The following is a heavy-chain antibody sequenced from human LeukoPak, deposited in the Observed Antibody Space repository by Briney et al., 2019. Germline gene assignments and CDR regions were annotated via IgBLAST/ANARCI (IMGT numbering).Heavy chain of an antibody. Sequence: ASVMVSCKASGYSFTSYGLSWVRPAPGQGRAWVGWISAYNGNTNYAQKLQSIVTMTTDTSTRTAYMELRSLRSDDTGVYYCAREFRFSRSSTSCYTNGGQEPLDTVSS. V-gene: IGHV1-18*01. CDR3: AREFRFSRSSTSCYTN. J-gene: IGHJ4*02. D-gene: IGHD2-2*01. CDR2: ISAYNGNT. CDR1: GYSFTSYG.